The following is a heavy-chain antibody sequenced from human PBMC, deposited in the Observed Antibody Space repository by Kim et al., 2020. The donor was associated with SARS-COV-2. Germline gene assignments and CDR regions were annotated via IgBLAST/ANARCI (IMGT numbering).Heavy chain of an antibody. CDR2: IRGSGGRT. V-gene: IGHV3-23*01. CDR1: GFTFINYA. D-gene: IGHD2-21*01. J-gene: IGHJ3*02. CDR3: ATDIRDLDALDI. Sequence: RGSLRLSCAASGFTFINYAMTWVRQAPGKGLERVSTIRGSGGRTYYADSVKGRLTISRDNSKNTQYVQMNTLRAEDTAVYYCATDIRDLDALDIWGQGTMVTVSS.